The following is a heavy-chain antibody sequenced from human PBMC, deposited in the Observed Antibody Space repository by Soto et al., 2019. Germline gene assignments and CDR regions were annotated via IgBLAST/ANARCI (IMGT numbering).Heavy chain of an antibody. CDR1: GFTFSSDW. CDR3: ARAFQAAITDY. Sequence: GGSLRLSCAASGFTFSSDWMSWVRQAPGKGLEWVANIKQDGSEKYYVDSVKGRFTISRDNAKNSLYLQMNSLRAEDTAVYYCARAFQAAITDYWGQGTLVTVSS. CDR2: IKQDGSEK. D-gene: IGHD2-2*01. V-gene: IGHV3-7*01. J-gene: IGHJ4*02.